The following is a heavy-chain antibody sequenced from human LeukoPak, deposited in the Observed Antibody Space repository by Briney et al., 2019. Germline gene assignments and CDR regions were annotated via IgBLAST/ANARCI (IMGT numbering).Heavy chain of an antibody. CDR2: ISYDGSNK. CDR3: TTAGTCSGGSCYSAFDY. Sequence: GGSLRLSCAASGFTFSSYAMHWVRQAPGKGLVWVAVISYDGSNKYYADSVKGRFTISRDNSKNTLYLQMNSLKTEDTAVYYCTTAGTCSGGSCYSAFDYWGQGTLVTVSS. V-gene: IGHV3-30*07. CDR1: GFTFSSYA. J-gene: IGHJ4*02. D-gene: IGHD2-15*01.